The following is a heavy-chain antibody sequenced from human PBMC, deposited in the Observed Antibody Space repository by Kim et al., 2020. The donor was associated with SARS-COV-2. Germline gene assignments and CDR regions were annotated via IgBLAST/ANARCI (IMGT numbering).Heavy chain of an antibody. CDR2: IYHSGST. D-gene: IGHD4-17*01. CDR1: GYSISSGYY. J-gene: IGHJ6*02. V-gene: IGHV4-38-2*02. Sequence: SETLSLICTVSGYSISSGYYWGWIRQPPGKGLEWIGSIYHSGSTYYNPSLKSRVTISVDTSKNQFSLKLSSVTAADTAVYYCARDGAGGAPLETTVTTFPGYYYYYGMDVWGQGTTVTVSS. CDR3: ARDGAGGAPLETTVTTFPGYYYYYGMDV.